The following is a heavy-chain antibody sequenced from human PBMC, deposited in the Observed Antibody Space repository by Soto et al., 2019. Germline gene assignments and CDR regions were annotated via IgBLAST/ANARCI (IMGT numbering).Heavy chain of an antibody. CDR3: ARDYYKYYDSSGYYRSPAY. V-gene: IGHV3-30-3*01. CDR2: ISYDGSDK. J-gene: IGHJ4*02. Sequence: GGSLRLSCAASEFIFSSYVSHWVRQAPGKGLDWVAVISYDGSDKDYADSVKGRFTISRDNSRNTLFLQMNSLRAEDTAVYYCARDYYKYYDSSGYYRSPAYWGQGTLVTVSS. CDR1: EFIFSSYV. D-gene: IGHD3-22*01.